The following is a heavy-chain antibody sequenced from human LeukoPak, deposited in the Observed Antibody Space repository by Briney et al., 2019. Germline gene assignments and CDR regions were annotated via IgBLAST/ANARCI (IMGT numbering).Heavy chain of an antibody. V-gene: IGHV4-39*07. Sequence: SETLSLTCTVSGGSISSSSYYWGWIRQPPGKGLEWIGSIYYSGSTYYNPSLKSRVTISVDTSKNQFSLKLSSVTAADTAVYYCARDRYSSFDYWGQGTLVTVSS. CDR2: IYYSGST. J-gene: IGHJ4*02. CDR1: GGSISSSSYY. D-gene: IGHD6-13*01. CDR3: ARDRYSSFDY.